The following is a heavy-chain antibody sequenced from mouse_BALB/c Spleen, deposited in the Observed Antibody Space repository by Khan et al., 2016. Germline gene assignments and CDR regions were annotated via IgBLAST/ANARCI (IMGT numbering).Heavy chain of an antibody. Sequence: QVQLQQPGAELMKPGASVKISCKATGYTFSGYWIEWVKQRPGHGLEWIGEILPGNTNTNYNEKFKGKATFTADTSSNTAYMQLSSLTSEDSAVSYCARERFRYPFAYWGQGTLVTVSA. CDR1: GYTFSGYW. V-gene: IGHV1-9*01. CDR2: ILPGNTNT. D-gene: IGHD1-1*01. CDR3: ARERFRYPFAY. J-gene: IGHJ3*01.